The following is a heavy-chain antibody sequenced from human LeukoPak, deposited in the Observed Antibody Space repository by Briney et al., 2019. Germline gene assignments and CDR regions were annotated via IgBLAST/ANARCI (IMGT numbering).Heavy chain of an antibody. V-gene: IGHV1-8*01. CDR2: MNPNSGNT. Sequence: ASVKVSCKTSGYTFTTYDINWVRQATGQGLEWMGWMNPNSGNTGYAQKFQGRVTMTRNTSISTAYMELSSLRSEDTAVYYCARGPNKSDGGNSGSAWFDPWGQGTLVTVSS. CDR3: ARGPNKSDGGNSGSAWFDP. CDR1: GYTFTTYD. D-gene: IGHD4-23*01. J-gene: IGHJ5*02.